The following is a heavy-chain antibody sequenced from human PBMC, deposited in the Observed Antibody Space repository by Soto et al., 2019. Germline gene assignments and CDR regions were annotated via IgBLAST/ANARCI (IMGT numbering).Heavy chain of an antibody. V-gene: IGHV1-18*01. J-gene: IGHJ5*02. D-gene: IGHD3-3*01. CDR1: GFTFTAYG. CDR2: INHHNQNT. CDR3: ATEHDFGVPDL. Sequence: QVQLVQSGAEVKKPGASVKVSCKAVGFTFTAYGINWVRQAPGQGLEWMGWINHHNQNTNFAQNLQGRVTMTTDTFTNTAYLQWRSLRSDPTAVYYWATEHDFGVPDLWGQGTRVTVSS.